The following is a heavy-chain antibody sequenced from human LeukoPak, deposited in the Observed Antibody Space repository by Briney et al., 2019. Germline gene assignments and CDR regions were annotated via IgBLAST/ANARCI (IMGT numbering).Heavy chain of an antibody. D-gene: IGHD6-13*01. CDR3: ARASSSSWYLYFDY. CDR1: GFTFSSYW. CDR2: IKQDGSEK. Sequence: PGGSLRLSCAASGFTFSSYWMSWVRQAPGKGLEWVANIKQDGSEKYYVDSVKGRFTISRDNAKNSLYLQMNSLRAEDTAVYYCARASSSSWYLYFDYWGQGTLVTVSS. V-gene: IGHV3-7*01. J-gene: IGHJ4*02.